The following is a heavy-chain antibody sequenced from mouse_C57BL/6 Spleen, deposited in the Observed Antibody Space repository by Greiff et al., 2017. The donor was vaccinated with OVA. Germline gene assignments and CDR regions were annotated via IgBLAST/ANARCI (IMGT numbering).Heavy chain of an antibody. CDR3: ARCRFITTVVPYAMDY. CDR2: INPGSGGT. J-gene: IGHJ4*01. V-gene: IGHV1-54*01. CDR1: GYAFTNYL. D-gene: IGHD1-1*01. Sequence: QVQLQQSGAELVRPGTSVKVSCKASGYAFTNYLIEWVKQRPGQGLEWIGVINPGSGGTNYNEKFKGKATLTEDKSSSTAYMQLSSLPSEDSAVYFCARCRFITTVVPYAMDYWGQGTSVTVSS.